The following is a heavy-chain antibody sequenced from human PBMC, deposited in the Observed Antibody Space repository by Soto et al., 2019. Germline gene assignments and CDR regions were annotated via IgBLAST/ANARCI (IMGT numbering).Heavy chain of an antibody. J-gene: IGHJ6*03. CDR3: ARADCSGGSCYSARFYYYYYMDV. CDR2: IYYSGST. D-gene: IGHD2-15*01. V-gene: IGHV4-31*03. Sequence: QVQLQESGPGLVKPSQTLSLTCTVSGGSISSGGYYWSWIRQHPGKGLEWIGHIYYSGSTYYNPSLKSRVTISVDTSKNQFSLKLSSVTAADTAVYYCARADCSGGSCYSARFYYYYYMDVWGKGTTVTVSS. CDR1: GGSISSGGYY.